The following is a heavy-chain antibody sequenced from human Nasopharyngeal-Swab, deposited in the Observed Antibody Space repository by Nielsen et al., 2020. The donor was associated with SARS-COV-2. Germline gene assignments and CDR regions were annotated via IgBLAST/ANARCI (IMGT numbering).Heavy chain of an antibody. D-gene: IGHD6-13*01. CDR1: GGSFSGYY. V-gene: IGHV4-34*01. J-gene: IGHJ5*02. CDR2: INHSGST. Sequence: GSLRLSCAVYGGSFSGYYWSWIRQPPGKGLEWIGEINHSGSTNYNPSLKSRVPISVDTSKNQFSLKLSSVTAADTAVYYCARGYSSSWYFCWFDPWGQGTLVTVSS. CDR3: ARGYSSSWYFCWFDP.